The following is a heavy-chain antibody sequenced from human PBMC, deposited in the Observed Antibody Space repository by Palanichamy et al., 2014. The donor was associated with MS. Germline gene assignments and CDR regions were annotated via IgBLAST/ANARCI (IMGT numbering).Heavy chain of an antibody. Sequence: QLRLQESGPGLVRPSETLSLTCTVSGGSISTSSYYWGWLRQPPGKGLEWIANIYFSGSTYYYSPLKSRVTISIDTSKNQFSLKVNSVTAEDTSVYYCARLVRPPAMSQNALDIWGQGTMVRVSS. CDR2: IYFSGST. D-gene: IGHD2-2*01. CDR3: ARLVRPPAMSQNALDI. J-gene: IGHJ3*02. CDR1: GGSISTSSYY. V-gene: IGHV4-39*01.